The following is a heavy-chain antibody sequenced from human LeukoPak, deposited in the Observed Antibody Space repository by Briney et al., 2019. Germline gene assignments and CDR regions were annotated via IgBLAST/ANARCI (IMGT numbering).Heavy chain of an antibody. V-gene: IGHV3-33*01. D-gene: IGHD3-16*02. CDR1: GFTFNKYG. CDR3: ARDRESRLGELSFDY. J-gene: IGHJ4*02. CDR2: IWYDGSNE. Sequence: PGGSLRLSCEASGFTFNKYGMHWVRQAPGKGLEWVAVIWYDGSNEYYADSVKGRFTISRDNSKSTLYLQMNSLRAEDTAVYYCARDRESRLGELSFDYWGQGTLVTVSS.